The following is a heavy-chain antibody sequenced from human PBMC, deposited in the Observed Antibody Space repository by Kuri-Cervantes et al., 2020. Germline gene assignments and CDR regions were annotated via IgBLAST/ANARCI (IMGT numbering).Heavy chain of an antibody. V-gene: IGHV7-4-1*02. CDR2: INTNTGNP. D-gene: IGHD2-2*01. CDR3: ARETFVVVPAAILSNWYFDL. Sequence: ASVKVSCKASGYTFTSYAMNWVRQAPGQGLEWMGWINTNTGNPTYAQGFTGRFVFSLDTSVSTAYLQISSLKAEDTAVYYCARETFVVVPAAILSNWYFDLWGRGTLVTVSS. CDR1: GYTFTSYA. J-gene: IGHJ2*01.